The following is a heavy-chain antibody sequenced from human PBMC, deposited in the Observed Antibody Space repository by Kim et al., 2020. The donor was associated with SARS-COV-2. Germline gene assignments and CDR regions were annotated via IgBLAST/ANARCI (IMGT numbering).Heavy chain of an antibody. CDR1: GGSFSGYY. D-gene: IGHD3-10*01. V-gene: IGHV4-34*01. J-gene: IGHJ4*02. CDR2: INHSGST. CDR3: AREAYYYGSGRPQLDY. Sequence: SETLSLTCAVYGGSFSGYYWSWIRQPPGKGLEWIGEINHSGSTNYNASLKSRVTISVDTSKNQFSLKLSSVTAADTAVYYCAREAYYYGSGRPQLDYWGQGTLVTVSS.